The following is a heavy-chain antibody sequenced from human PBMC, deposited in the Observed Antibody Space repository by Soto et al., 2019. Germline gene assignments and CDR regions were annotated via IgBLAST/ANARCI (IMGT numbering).Heavy chain of an antibody. D-gene: IGHD2-15*01. CDR3: AKLSCTSGTCYFPGWFDP. J-gene: IGHJ5*02. CDR2: VYYSGSS. V-gene: IGHV4-31*03. CDR1: GDSISGGASF. Sequence: SETLSLTCTVSGDSISGGASFWSWIRQPPGKGLEWIANVYYSGSSYYNPSLKSRLTISVDTTKNQFSLQLKSMTAADTAVYYCAKLSCTSGTCYFPGWFDPWGQGTLVTVSS.